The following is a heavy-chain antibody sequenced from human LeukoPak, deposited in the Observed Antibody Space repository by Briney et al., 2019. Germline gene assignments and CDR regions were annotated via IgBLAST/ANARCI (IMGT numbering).Heavy chain of an antibody. CDR1: GFTFSRHA. V-gene: IGHV3-23*01. Sequence: PGGSLRLSCAASGFTFSRHAMSWVRQAPGKGLEWVSAISGSGGSTHYADSVKGRFTISRDNSKNTLYLQMNSLGAEDTAVYYCAKCGEDYGDSITDYWGQGTLVTASS. J-gene: IGHJ4*02. D-gene: IGHD4-17*01. CDR2: ISGSGGST. CDR3: AKCGEDYGDSITDY.